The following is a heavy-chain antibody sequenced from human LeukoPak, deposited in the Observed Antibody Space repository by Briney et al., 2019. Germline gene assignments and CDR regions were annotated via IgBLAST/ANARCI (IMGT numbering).Heavy chain of an antibody. Sequence: GGSLRLSCAASGFTLSSYSMNWVRQAPGKGLEWVSYISSSSSTIYYADSVKGRFTISRDNAKNSLYLQMNSLRDEDTAVYYCARARGSYGSGSYSAFDIWGQGTMVTVSS. CDR1: GFTLSSYS. V-gene: IGHV3-48*02. CDR2: ISSSSSTI. CDR3: ARARGSYGSGSYSAFDI. D-gene: IGHD3-10*01. J-gene: IGHJ3*02.